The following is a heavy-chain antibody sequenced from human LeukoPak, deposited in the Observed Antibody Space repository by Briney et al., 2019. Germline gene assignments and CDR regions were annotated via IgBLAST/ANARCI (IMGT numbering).Heavy chain of an antibody. J-gene: IGHJ4*02. CDR2: ISSSGSTI. Sequence: PGGSLRLSCAASGFTFSSYEMNWVRQAPGKGLEWVSYISSSGSTIYYADSVKGRFTISRDNTKNSLYLQMNSLRAEDTAVYYCARDHYDILTGRTVDYWGQGTLVTVSS. CDR3: ARDHYDILTGRTVDY. CDR1: GFTFSSYE. V-gene: IGHV3-48*03. D-gene: IGHD3-9*01.